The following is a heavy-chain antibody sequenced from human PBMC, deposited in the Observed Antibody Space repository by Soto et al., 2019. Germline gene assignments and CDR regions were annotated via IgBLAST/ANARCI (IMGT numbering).Heavy chain of an antibody. V-gene: IGHV3-23*01. D-gene: IGHD3-10*01. Sequence: PXGALVRTCPASGFTFGNCTMSWVRQAPGKGLDWVSDVSGSGSSTFYAASVKGRFTISRDNSKNTLYLQMNRLRAEDTAVYYCAKIPTARITMVRGVDQYLQNWGQGTLVTVSS. J-gene: IGHJ1*01. CDR1: GFTFGNCT. CDR2: VSGSGSST. CDR3: AKIPTARITMVRGVDQYLQN.